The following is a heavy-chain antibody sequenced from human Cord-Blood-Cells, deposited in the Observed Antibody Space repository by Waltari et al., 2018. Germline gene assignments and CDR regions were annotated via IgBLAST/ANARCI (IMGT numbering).Heavy chain of an antibody. J-gene: IGHJ6*02. D-gene: IGHD6-19*01. Sequence: PQAPGKGLEWVANIKQDGSEKYYVDSVKGRFTISRDNAKNSLYLQMNSLRAEDTAVYYCARVNSGWYSYYYYGMDVWGQGTTVTVSS. V-gene: IGHV3-7*01. CDR2: IKQDGSEK. CDR3: ARVNSGWYSYYYYGMDV.